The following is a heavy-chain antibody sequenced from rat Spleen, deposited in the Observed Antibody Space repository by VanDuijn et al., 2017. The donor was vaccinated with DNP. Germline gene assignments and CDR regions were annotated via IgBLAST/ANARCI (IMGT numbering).Heavy chain of an antibody. J-gene: IGHJ2*01. CDR2: IWTDGST. D-gene: IGHD1-12*02. V-gene: IGHV2-43*01. Sequence: VQLKESGPGLVQPSQTLSLTCTVSGFSLTNYHVSWIRQPPGKGLEWMGVIWTDGSTAYNSLLTSRLSITRDTSKSQVFLEMNSLQTEDAATYFCARELTMVGFDNWGQGVMVTVSS. CDR1: GFSLTNYH. CDR3: ARELTMVGFDN.